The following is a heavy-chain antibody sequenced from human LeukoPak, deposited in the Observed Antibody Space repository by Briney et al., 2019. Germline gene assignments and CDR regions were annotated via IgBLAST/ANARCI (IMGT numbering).Heavy chain of an antibody. CDR3: AREWEEGLDV. Sequence: ASVKVSCKASGYSFSAHYMHWIRQAPGQGLEWMGQSNPDNVGTKYTPKFQGRVTMTRDTSISTAYMELSRLRSDDTAVYYCAREWEEGLDVWGKGSTVTVSS. D-gene: IGHD1-26*01. J-gene: IGHJ6*04. CDR2: SNPDNVGT. CDR1: GYSFSAHY. V-gene: IGHV1-2*06.